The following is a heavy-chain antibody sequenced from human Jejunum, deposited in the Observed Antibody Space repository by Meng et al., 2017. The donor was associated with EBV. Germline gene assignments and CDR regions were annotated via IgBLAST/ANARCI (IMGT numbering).Heavy chain of an antibody. Sequence: VQLVESGGALVQPGGSLRLSCAASGFTFSTYWMHWVRQAPGKGLVWISRINENGRTTTYADSVKGRFTISRDNTKNTLYLQMNNLRAEDTAVYFCSRDLAGPYDDWGQGTLVTASS. CDR2: INENGRTT. J-gene: IGHJ4*02. CDR3: SRDLAGPYDD. V-gene: IGHV3-74*01. CDR1: GFTFSTYW.